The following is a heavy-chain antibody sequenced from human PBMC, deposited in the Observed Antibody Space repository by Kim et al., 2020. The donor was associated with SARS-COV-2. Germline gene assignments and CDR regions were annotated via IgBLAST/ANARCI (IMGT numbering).Heavy chain of an antibody. J-gene: IGHJ3*02. CDR1: GFTFSSYA. V-gene: IGHV3-23*01. CDR3: AKDRELELQDPHAFDI. CDR2: ISGSGGST. Sequence: GGSLRLSCAASGFTFSSYAMSWVRQAPGKGLEWVSAISGSGGSTYYADSVKGRFTISRDNSKNTLYLQMNSLRAEDTAVYYCAKDRELELQDPHAFDIWGQGTMVTVSS. D-gene: IGHD1-7*01.